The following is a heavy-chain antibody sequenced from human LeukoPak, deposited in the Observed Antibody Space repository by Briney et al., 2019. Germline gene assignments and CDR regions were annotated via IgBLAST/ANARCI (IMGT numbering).Heavy chain of an antibody. D-gene: IGHD2-2*01. Sequence: ASVKVSCKASGYTFTSYDINWVRQATGQGLEWMGWMNPNSGNTGYAQKFQGRVTITRNTSISTAYMELSSLRSEDTAVYYCARGPGSTTRDYYYYYMDVWGKGTTVTVSS. V-gene: IGHV1-8*03. CDR3: ARGPGSTTRDYYYYYMDV. CDR2: MNPNSGNT. J-gene: IGHJ6*03. CDR1: GYTFTSYD.